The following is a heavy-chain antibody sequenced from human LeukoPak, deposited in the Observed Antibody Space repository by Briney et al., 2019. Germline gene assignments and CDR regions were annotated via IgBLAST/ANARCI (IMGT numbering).Heavy chain of an antibody. CDR1: GYSISSGYY. V-gene: IGHV4-38-2*02. CDR2: IYHSGST. Sequence: PSETLSLTCTVSGYSISSGYYWGWIRQPPGKGLEWIGSIYHSGSTYYNPSLKSRVTISVDTSKNQFSLKLSSVTAADTAVYYCARFYYGSGSYPDYWGQGTLVTVSS. D-gene: IGHD3-10*01. J-gene: IGHJ4*02. CDR3: ARFYYGSGSYPDY.